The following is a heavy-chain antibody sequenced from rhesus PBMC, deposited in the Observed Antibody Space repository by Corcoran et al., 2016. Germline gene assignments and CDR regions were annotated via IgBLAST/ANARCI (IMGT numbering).Heavy chain of an antibody. Sequence: EVQLVETGGGLVQPGGSLKLSCAASGFTFSSYYMSWVRQAPGNGLEWVSAINSGGGSTYYAESVKGRFTISRDNSKNTLALQMNSLRAEDTAVYYGAKDFEVFTALDSWGQGVLVTVSS. D-gene: IGHD2-27*01. J-gene: IGHJ4*01. CDR3: AKDFEVFTALDS. CDR1: GFTFSSYY. CDR2: INSGGGST. V-gene: IGHV3S5*01.